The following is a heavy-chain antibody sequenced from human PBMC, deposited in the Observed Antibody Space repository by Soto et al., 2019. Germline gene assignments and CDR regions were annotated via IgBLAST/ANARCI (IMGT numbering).Heavy chain of an antibody. D-gene: IGHD2-15*01. CDR2: ISGSGGST. CDR1: GFTFSSYA. V-gene: IGHV3-23*01. J-gene: IGHJ4*02. Sequence: GGSLRLSCAASGFTFSSYAMSWVRQAPGKGLEWVSAISGSGGSTYYADSVKGRFTISRDNSKNTLYLQMNSLRAEDTAVYYCAKRSDIVVVVALCDYWGQGTLVTVSS. CDR3: AKRSDIVVVVALCDY.